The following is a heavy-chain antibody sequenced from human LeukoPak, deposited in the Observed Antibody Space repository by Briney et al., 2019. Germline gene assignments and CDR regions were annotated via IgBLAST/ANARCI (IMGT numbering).Heavy chain of an antibody. CDR1: GGSLSSYY. CDR3: ARDHQYYGSGSYYSLFGY. Sequence: SETLSLTCTVSGGSLSSYYWSWIRQPAAKGLEWIGRIYTSGSTNYNPSLKSRVTMSVDTSKNQFSLKLSSVTAADTAVYYCARDHQYYGSGSYYSLFGYWGQGTPVTVSS. V-gene: IGHV4-4*07. D-gene: IGHD3-10*01. J-gene: IGHJ4*02. CDR2: IYTSGST.